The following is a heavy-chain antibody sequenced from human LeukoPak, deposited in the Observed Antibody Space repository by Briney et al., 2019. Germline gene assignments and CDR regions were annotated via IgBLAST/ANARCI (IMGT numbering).Heavy chain of an antibody. CDR3: ARGGYGSGPTTTAHDAFDI. D-gene: IGHD3-10*01. CDR1: GYSFTSYW. CDR2: IYPGDSDT. V-gene: IGHV5-51*01. Sequence: GESLKISCKASGYSFTSYWIGWVRQLPGKGLEWMGIIYPGDSDTRYSPSFQGQVTISADKSISTAYLQWSSLKASDTAMYYCARGGYGSGPTTTAHDAFDIWGQGTMVTVSS. J-gene: IGHJ3*02.